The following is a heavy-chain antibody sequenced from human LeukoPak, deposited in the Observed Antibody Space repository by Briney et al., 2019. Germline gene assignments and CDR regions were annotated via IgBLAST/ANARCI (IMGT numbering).Heavy chain of an antibody. CDR1: GGSFSGYY. CDR3: ARAPRGGSKTTDYYYYMDV. Sequence: PSETLSLTCAVYGGSFSGYYWSWIRQPPGKGLEWIGEINHSGSTNYNPSLKSRVTISVDTSKNQFSLKLSSVTAADTAVYYCARAPRGGSKTTDYYYYMDVWGKGTTVTVSS. V-gene: IGHV4-34*01. D-gene: IGHD1-26*01. CDR2: INHSGST. J-gene: IGHJ6*03.